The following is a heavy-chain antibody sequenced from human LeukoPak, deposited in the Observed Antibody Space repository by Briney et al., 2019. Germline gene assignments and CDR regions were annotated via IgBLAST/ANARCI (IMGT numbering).Heavy chain of an antibody. CDR1: GFTFSSFS. Sequence: GGSLRLSCAASGFTFSSFSMNWVRQAPGKGLEWVTSIVSSGNSIYYADSLKGRFTISRDNAKNSLYLQMNTLRAEDTALYYCARVYRSGSTGCYMIDYWGQGTLVTVSS. V-gene: IGHV3-21*01. CDR2: IVSSGNSI. D-gene: IGHD2-2*02. CDR3: ARVYRSGSTGCYMIDY. J-gene: IGHJ4*02.